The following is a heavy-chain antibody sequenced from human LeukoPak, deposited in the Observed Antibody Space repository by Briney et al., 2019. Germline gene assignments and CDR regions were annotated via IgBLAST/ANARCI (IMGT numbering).Heavy chain of an antibody. CDR1: GGSISSSSYY. D-gene: IGHD2-21*02. CDR2: IYYSGST. Sequence: PSETLSLTCTVSGGSISSSSYYWSWIRQPPGKGLEWIGYIYYSGSTNYNPSLKSRVTISVDTSKNQFSLKLSSVTAADTAVYYCARQEYCGGDCYFDYWGQGTLVTVSS. V-gene: IGHV4-61*05. J-gene: IGHJ4*02. CDR3: ARQEYCGGDCYFDY.